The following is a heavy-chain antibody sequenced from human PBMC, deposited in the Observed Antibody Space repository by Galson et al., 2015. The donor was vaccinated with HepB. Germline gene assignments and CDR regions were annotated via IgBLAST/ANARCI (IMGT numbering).Heavy chain of an antibody. D-gene: IGHD3-3*01. J-gene: IGHJ6*03. CDR2: VRYDGSDK. CDR3: ARVPYSDLGYYYYYYMDV. Sequence: SLRLSCAASGFTFSSYGMHWVRQAPGKGLEWMAVVRYDGSDKYYADSVKGRFTISRDNSKNTLYLQMNSLRAEDTAVYYCARVPYSDLGYYYYYYMDVWGKGTTVTVSS. V-gene: IGHV3-33*01. CDR1: GFTFSSYG.